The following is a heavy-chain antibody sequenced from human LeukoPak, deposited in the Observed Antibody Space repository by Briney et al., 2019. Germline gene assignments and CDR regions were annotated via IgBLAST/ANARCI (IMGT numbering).Heavy chain of an antibody. J-gene: IGHJ4*02. V-gene: IGHV3-20*04. CDR3: ARAHPGDYSDFQFDY. CDR2: INWNGGST. Sequence: RPGGSLRLSCAASGFTFDDYGMSWVRQAPGKGLEWVSGINWNGGSTGYADSVKGRFTISRDNAKNSLYLQMNSLRAEDTAVYYCARAHPGDYSDFQFDYWGQGTLVTVSS. CDR1: GFTFDDYG. D-gene: IGHD4-11*01.